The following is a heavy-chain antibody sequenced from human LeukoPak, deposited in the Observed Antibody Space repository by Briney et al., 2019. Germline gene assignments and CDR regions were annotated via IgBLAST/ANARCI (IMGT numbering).Heavy chain of an antibody. D-gene: IGHD3-3*01. CDR3: ARDYDFWSGPGYGMDV. J-gene: IGHJ6*02. V-gene: IGHV3-7*01. CDR1: GFTLSSYW. Sequence: GGSLRLSCVASGFTLSSYWMSWVRQAPGKGLEWVANIKQDGSEKYYVDSVKGRFTISGDNAKNSLYLQMNSLRAEDTAVYYCARDYDFWSGPGYGMDVWGQGTTVTVSS. CDR2: IKQDGSEK.